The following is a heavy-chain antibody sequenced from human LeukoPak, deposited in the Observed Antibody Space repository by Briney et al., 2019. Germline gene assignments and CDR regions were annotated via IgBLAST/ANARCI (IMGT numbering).Heavy chain of an antibody. D-gene: IGHD2/OR15-2a*01. V-gene: IGHV3-69-1*01. CDR2: IRSDGTI. Sequence: NPGGSLRLSCAASGFTLSSYAMSWVRQAPGKGLEWVSHIRSDGTITYADSVKGRFTISRDDAKTSVYLQMNSLRDEDTAIYYCARDNIWAFDIWGQGTMVTVSS. CDR3: ARDNIWAFDI. CDR1: GFTLSSYA. J-gene: IGHJ3*02.